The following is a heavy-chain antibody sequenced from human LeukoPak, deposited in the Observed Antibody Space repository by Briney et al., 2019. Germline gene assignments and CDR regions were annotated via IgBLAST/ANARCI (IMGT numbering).Heavy chain of an antibody. D-gene: IGHD6-19*01. J-gene: IGHJ4*02. Sequence: PSETLSLTCTVSGGSFSIYYWSWIRQPAGKGLEWIGRIYTSGNTYYNPSLKSRVTMSVDTSKNQFSLNLSSVTAADTAVYYCARVFSVAGTFDYWGQGTLVIVSS. V-gene: IGHV4-4*07. CDR2: IYTSGNT. CDR1: GGSFSIYY. CDR3: ARVFSVAGTFDY.